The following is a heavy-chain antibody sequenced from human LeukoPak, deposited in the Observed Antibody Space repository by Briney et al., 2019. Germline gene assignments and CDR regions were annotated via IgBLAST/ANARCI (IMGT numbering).Heavy chain of an antibody. D-gene: IGHD3-3*01. CDR3: ARERPTFGVAARTYYYMDV. CDR1: GYTFTSYY. CDR2: INPNSGGT. J-gene: IGHJ6*03. Sequence: ASVKVSRKASGYTFTSYYMHWVRQAPGQGLEWMGWINPNSGGTNYAQKFQGRVTMTRDTSISTAYMELSRLRSDDTAVYYCARERPTFGVAARTYYYMDVWGKGTTVTVSS. V-gene: IGHV1-2*02.